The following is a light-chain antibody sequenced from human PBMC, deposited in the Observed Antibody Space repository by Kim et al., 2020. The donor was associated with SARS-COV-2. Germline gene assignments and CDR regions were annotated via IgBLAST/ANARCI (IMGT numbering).Light chain of an antibody. Sequence: GQSITISCTGTSSDVNDYNYVSWYQQHPGKAPKLMIYDVTKRPSGVSYRFSGSKSGNTASLTISGLQAEDEADYYCNSYTSGTTWVFGGGTQLTVL. CDR2: DVT. J-gene: IGLJ3*02. CDR3: NSYTSGTTWV. V-gene: IGLV2-14*04. CDR1: SSDVNDYNY.